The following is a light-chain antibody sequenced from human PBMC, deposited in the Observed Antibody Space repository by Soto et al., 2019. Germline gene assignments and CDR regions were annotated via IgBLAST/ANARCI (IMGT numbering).Light chain of an antibody. CDR2: EVS. CDR1: SRDVGGYNY. J-gene: IGLJ2*01. V-gene: IGLV2-14*01. CDR3: SSYTSRRTLGV. Sequence: QSVPTQPASVYGSPGQSSTISCTGTSRDVGGYNYVSWYQQHPGKAPKLMIYEVSNRPSGVSNRFSGYKSGNTASLTISGLQAEDEGDYYCSSYTSRRTLGVFGGGTKLAVL.